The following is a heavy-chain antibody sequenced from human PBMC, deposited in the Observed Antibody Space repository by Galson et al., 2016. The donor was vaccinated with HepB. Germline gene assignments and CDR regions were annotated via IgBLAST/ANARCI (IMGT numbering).Heavy chain of an antibody. V-gene: IGHV4-59*01. CDR3: AREGWYYYGSGSHMDV. CDR2: IYYSGET. Sequence: ETLSLTCIVSGGSMDSFYWAWVRQSPGKGLEWIGNIYYSGETDYKPSLKSRVTISVDTSKNQFSLKLNSVTAAVTAVYYCAREGWYYYGSGSHMDVWGQGTTVTVSS. D-gene: IGHD3-10*01. CDR1: GGSMDSFY. J-gene: IGHJ6*02.